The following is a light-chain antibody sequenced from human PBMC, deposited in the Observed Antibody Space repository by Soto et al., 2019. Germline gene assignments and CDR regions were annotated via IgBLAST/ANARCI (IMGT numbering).Light chain of an antibody. CDR3: QQYNNWLPRWT. CDR2: GAS. CDR1: QSVSSY. Sequence: IVLTQSPPSLSLFPGERATLSCRASQSVSSYLAWYQQKPGQAPRLLIYGASTRATGIPARFSGSGSGTEFTLTISSLQSEDFAVYYCQQYNNWLPRWTFGQGTKVDIK. V-gene: IGKV3-15*01. J-gene: IGKJ1*01.